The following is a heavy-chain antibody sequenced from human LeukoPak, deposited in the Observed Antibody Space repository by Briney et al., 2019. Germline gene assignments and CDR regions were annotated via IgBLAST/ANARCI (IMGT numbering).Heavy chain of an antibody. CDR3: AKHRFESGGYHSTD. CDR2: ISGGSGST. Sequence: GGSLRLSCAASGFTFSSYAMSWVRQAPGKGLAWVSTISGGSGSTYCADSVKGRFTISSDNSKNTLYLQMNSLRDEDTAVYYCAKHRFESGGYHSTDWGQGTLVTVSS. CDR1: GFTFSSYA. D-gene: IGHD3-22*01. J-gene: IGHJ4*02. V-gene: IGHV3-23*01.